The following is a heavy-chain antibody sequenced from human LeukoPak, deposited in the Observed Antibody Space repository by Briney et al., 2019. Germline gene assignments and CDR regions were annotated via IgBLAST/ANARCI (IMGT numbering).Heavy chain of an antibody. J-gene: IGHJ3*02. CDR1: GYSISSGYY. V-gene: IGHV4-38-2*02. CDR2: TYHSGST. D-gene: IGHD2-21*01. CDR3: ARRVGGDYYASWGPFDI. Sequence: PSETLSLTCTVSGYSISSGYYWGWIRQPPGKGLEWIGSTYHSGSTYYNPSLKSRVTISVDTSKNQFSLKLSSVTAADTAVYYCARRVGGDYYASWGPFDIWGQGTMVTVSS.